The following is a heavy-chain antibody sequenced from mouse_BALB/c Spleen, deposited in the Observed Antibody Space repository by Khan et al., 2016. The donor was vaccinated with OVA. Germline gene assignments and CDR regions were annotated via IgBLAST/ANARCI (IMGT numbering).Heavy chain of an antibody. CDR1: GFTFSSYT. D-gene: IGHD2-1*01. Sequence: EVELVESGGGLVKPGGSLKLSCAASGFTFSSYTMSCVRQTPEKRLEWVATISSGGTYTYYPDSVKGRFTISRDNAKNTLYLQMSSLKSEDTAMYYCTRDGNYAHWYFDVWGAGTTVTVSS. CDR2: ISSGGTYT. V-gene: IGHV5-6-4*01. CDR3: TRDGNYAHWYFDV. J-gene: IGHJ1*01.